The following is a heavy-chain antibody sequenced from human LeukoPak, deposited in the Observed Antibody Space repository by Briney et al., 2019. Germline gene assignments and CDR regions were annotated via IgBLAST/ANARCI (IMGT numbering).Heavy chain of an antibody. J-gene: IGHJ4*02. Sequence: PGGSLRLSCAASGFTFSSYAMSWVRQAPGKGLEWVSAISGSGGSTYYADSVKGRFTISRDNSKNTLYLQMNSLRAEDTAVYYCAKALTPKLYYDFWSGPYYFDYWGQGALVTVSS. V-gene: IGHV3-23*01. CDR3: AKALTPKLYYDFWSGPYYFDY. CDR1: GFTFSSYA. D-gene: IGHD3-3*01. CDR2: ISGSGGST.